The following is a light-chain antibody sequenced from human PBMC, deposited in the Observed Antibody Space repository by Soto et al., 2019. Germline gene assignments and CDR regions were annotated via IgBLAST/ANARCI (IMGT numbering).Light chain of an antibody. J-gene: IGKJ5*01. Sequence: VLTQSPATLSLSPGERVTLSCRASQSISSTSLSWYQKQPGQTPLLLNCASSNSTTGIPDLFSGSGSGTYFTLTISRLEPEVVALYYCQHFGKSPITFGQGTNVESK. V-gene: IGKV3-20*01. CDR1: QSISSTS. CDR2: ASS. CDR3: QHFGKSPIT.